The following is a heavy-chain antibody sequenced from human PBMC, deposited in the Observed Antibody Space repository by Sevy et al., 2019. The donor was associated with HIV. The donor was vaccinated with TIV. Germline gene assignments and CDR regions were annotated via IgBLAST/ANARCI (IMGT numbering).Heavy chain of an antibody. CDR1: GGSFSGYY. J-gene: IGHJ4*02. Sequence: SETLSLTCAVYGGSFSGYYWGWIRQPPGKGLEWIGEINHSGSTNYNPSLKSRVTISVDTSKNQFSLKLSSVTAADTAVYYCATYDYVWGSYHYWGQGTLVTVSS. CDR3: ATYDYVWGSYHY. V-gene: IGHV4-34*01. CDR2: INHSGST. D-gene: IGHD3-16*02.